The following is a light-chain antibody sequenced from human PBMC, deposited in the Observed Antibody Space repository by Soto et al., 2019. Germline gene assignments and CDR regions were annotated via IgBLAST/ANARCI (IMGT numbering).Light chain of an antibody. V-gene: IGKV1-33*01. Sequence: DIQITNSPSPLSQSLGARVTITSQAIQEIRNNLNWYQQKPGKAHKALISDESNLETGVPSRFSESGAGTDFNFPISSLQPEDIATDYCQLHDNLPLTFGGGTMGEIK. CDR2: DES. CDR1: QEIRNN. J-gene: IGKJ4*01. CDR3: QLHDNLPLT.